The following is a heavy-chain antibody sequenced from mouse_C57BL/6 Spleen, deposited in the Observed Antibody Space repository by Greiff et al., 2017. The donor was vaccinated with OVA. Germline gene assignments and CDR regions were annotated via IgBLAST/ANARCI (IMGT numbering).Heavy chain of an antibody. CDR3: ARPTMITTDWYFDV. Sequence: EVKLMESGGGLVKPGGSLKLSCAASGFTFSDYGMHWVRQAPEKGLEWVAYISSGSSTIYYADTVKGRFTISRDNAKNTLFLQMTSLRSEDTAMYYCARPTMITTDWYFDVWGTGTTVTVSS. CDR1: GFTFSDYG. CDR2: ISSGSSTI. J-gene: IGHJ1*03. V-gene: IGHV5-17*01. D-gene: IGHD2-4*01.